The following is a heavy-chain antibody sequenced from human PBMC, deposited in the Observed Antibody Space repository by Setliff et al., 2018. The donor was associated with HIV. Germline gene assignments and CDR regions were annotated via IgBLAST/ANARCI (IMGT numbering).Heavy chain of an antibody. CDR1: GGSFSGYY. J-gene: IGHJ4*02. CDR2: INHRGST. CDR3: ATLKMATIYRDFDY. Sequence: KPSETLSLTCAVYGGSFSGYYWSWIRQPPGKGLEWIGEINHRGSTNCNPSLKSRVSISVDTSKNQFSLKLSSVTAADTAVYYCATLKMATIYRDFDYWGQGTQVTVSS. D-gene: IGHD5-12*01. V-gene: IGHV4-34*01.